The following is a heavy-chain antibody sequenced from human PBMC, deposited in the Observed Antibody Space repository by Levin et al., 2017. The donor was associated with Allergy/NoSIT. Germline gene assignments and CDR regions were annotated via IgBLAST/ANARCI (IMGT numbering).Heavy chain of an antibody. CDR2: ITNSGVGT. V-gene: IGHV3-23*01. D-gene: IGHD6-19*01. CDR1: GFTFHNYA. Sequence: LSLTCAASGFTFHNYAMSWVRQAPGKGLEWVSAITNSGVGTYYADSVKGRFTISRDNSKNTMYLQMNSLRAEDTAVYFCAKDAIRGSDQPYYFDYWGQGTLVTASS. CDR3: AKDAIRGSDQPYYFDY. J-gene: IGHJ4*02.